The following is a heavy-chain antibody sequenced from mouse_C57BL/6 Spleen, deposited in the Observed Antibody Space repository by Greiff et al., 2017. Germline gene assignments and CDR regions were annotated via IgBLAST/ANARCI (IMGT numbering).Heavy chain of an antibody. J-gene: IGHJ2*01. Sequence: QVQLKQSGAELARPGASVKLSCKASGYTFTSYGISWVKQRTGQGLEWIGEIYPRSGNTYYNEKFKGKATLTADKSSSTAYMELRSLTSEDSAVYFCASLITTVVATPFDYWGQGTTLTVSS. V-gene: IGHV1-81*01. D-gene: IGHD1-1*01. CDR1: GYTFTSYG. CDR2: IYPRSGNT. CDR3: ASLITTVVATPFDY.